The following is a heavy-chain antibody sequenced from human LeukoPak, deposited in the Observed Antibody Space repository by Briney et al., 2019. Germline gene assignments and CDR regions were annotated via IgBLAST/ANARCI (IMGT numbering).Heavy chain of an antibody. V-gene: IGHV3-7*01. CDR1: GFTFSSHL. D-gene: IGHD6-13*01. J-gene: IGHJ4*02. CDR3: GRVIAGAIDY. Sequence: GGSLRLSCAASGFTFSSHLMSWVRQAPGKGLEWVANINQDGSERFYVDFVKGRFTISRDNADNSMYLQMNSLRAEGTAVYYCGRVIAGAIDYWGQGTLVTVSS. CDR2: INQDGSER.